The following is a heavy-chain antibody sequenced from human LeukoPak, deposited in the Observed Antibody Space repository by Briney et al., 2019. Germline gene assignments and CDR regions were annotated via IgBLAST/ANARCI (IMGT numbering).Heavy chain of an antibody. CDR3: ARHPSSGGWLRLPYYFDY. J-gene: IGHJ4*02. CDR1: GGSISSYY. D-gene: IGHD5-12*01. Sequence: PSETLSLTCTVSGGSISSYYWSWIRQPPGKGLEWIGYIYYSGSTNYNPSLKSRVTISVDTSKNQFSLKLSSVTAADTAVYYCARHPSSGGWLRLPYYFDYWGQGTLVTVSS. CDR2: IYYSGST. V-gene: IGHV4-59*08.